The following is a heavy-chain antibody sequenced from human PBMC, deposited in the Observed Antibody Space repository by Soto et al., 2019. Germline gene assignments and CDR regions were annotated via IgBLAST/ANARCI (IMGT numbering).Heavy chain of an antibody. CDR3: ARSMNYDFWSGYRFDY. J-gene: IGHJ4*02. CDR1: GYSFNNYW. D-gene: IGHD3-3*01. Sequence: GASLKISCKGSGYSFNNYWNGWVRQMPGKGLEWMGIIYPGDSDIKYSPSFQGQVTISADKSISTAYLHWSSLKASDTAMYYCARSMNYDFWSGYRFDYWGQGTAVTVSS. V-gene: IGHV5-51*01. CDR2: IYPGDSDI.